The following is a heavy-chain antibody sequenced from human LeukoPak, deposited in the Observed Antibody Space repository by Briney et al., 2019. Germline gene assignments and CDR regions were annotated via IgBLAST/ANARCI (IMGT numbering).Heavy chain of an antibody. Sequence: GGSLRLSCAASGFTFSSYAMHWVRQAPGKGLEWVAVISYDGSNKYYADSVEGRFTISRDNSKNTLYLQMNSLRAEDTAVYYCARAAAGLYYFDYWGQGTLVTVSS. CDR3: ARAAAGLYYFDY. D-gene: IGHD6-13*01. V-gene: IGHV3-30*04. CDR1: GFTFSSYA. J-gene: IGHJ4*02. CDR2: ISYDGSNK.